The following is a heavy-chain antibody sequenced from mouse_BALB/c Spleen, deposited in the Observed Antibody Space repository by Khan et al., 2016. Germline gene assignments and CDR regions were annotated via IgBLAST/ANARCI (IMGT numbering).Heavy chain of an antibody. CDR3: ARWNGNIAMDY. CDR2: ISTYYGNT. D-gene: IGHD2-1*01. V-gene: IGHV1S137*01. CDR1: GYTFTDYA. Sequence: QVQLQQPGPALVRPGVSVKISCKGSGYTFTDYAMHWVKQSHAKSLEWIGVISTYYGNTNYNQKFKGKSKMTVATSYSTAYMELARLTSEDAAIYYCARWNGNIAMDYWGQGTSVTVSS. J-gene: IGHJ4*01.